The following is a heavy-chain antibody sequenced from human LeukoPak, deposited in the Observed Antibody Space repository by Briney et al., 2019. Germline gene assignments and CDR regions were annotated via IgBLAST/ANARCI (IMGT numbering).Heavy chain of an antibody. J-gene: IGHJ4*02. D-gene: IGHD2-2*01. V-gene: IGHV3-30*02. CDR2: IWYGGSNK. CDR1: GFTFSSYG. Sequence: GGSLRLSCAASGFTFSSYGMHWVRQAPGKGLEWVAVIWYGGSNKYYADSVKGRFTISRDNSKNTLYLQMNSLRAEDTAVYYCAKDGNVVPAAVYYFDYWGQGTLVTVSS. CDR3: AKDGNVVPAAVYYFDY.